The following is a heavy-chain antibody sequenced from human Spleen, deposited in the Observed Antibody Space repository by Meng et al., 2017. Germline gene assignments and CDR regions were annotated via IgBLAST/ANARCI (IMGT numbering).Heavy chain of an antibody. CDR3: AKDGDSGYDTYYFDS. J-gene: IGHJ4*02. D-gene: IGHD5-12*01. V-gene: IGHV3-9*03. Sequence: SLKISCAASGFIFDDYAMHWVRQVPGKGLEWVSTISWNSGSIAYADSVKGRFTISRDNAKNSLYLQMNSLGAEDMALYYCAKDGDSGYDTYYFDSWGQGTLVTSPQ. CDR2: ISWNSGSI. CDR1: GFIFDDYA.